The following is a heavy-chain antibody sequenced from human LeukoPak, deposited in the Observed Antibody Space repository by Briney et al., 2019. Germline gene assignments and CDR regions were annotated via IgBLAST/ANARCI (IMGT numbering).Heavy chain of an antibody. Sequence: SETLSLTCTVSGGSISSHYWSWIRQPPGKGLEWIGYIYYSRSTNYNPSLKSRVTISVDTSKNQFSLKLSSVTAADTAVYYCARAKQWLDQWGQGTLVTVSS. V-gene: IGHV4-59*11. CDR3: ARAKQWLDQ. CDR2: IYYSRST. D-gene: IGHD6-19*01. J-gene: IGHJ4*02. CDR1: GGSISSHY.